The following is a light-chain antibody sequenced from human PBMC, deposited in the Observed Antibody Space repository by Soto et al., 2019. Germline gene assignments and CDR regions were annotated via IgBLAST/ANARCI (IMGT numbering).Light chain of an antibody. CDR1: QSLLHITGETF. J-gene: IGKJ5*01. CDR2: EVS. Sequence: DVVMTQSPLSLSVTPLQPASISCXSSQSLLHITGETFLFWYLQKPGQSPQLLIYEVSTRVSGVPDRFSGSGSGTDFTLEISRVETDDVGIYYCMQSTQLPPTFGQGTRLEI. V-gene: IGKV2D-29*02. CDR3: MQSTQLPPT.